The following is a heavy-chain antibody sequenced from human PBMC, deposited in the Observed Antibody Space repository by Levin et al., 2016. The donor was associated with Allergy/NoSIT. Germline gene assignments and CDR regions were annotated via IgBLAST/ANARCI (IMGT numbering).Heavy chain of an antibody. Sequence: GESLKISCAASGFTFSSYAMHWVRQAPGKGLEWVAVISYDGSNKYYADSVMGRFTIFRDNAKNILYLQMDSLRAEDTAVYFCSRGGGWSGSHTYYFDLWGQGTLVTVSS. V-gene: IGHV3-30*04. CDR3: SRGGGWSGSHTYYFDL. CDR2: ISYDGSNK. CDR1: GFTFSSYA. J-gene: IGHJ4*02. D-gene: IGHD1-26*01.